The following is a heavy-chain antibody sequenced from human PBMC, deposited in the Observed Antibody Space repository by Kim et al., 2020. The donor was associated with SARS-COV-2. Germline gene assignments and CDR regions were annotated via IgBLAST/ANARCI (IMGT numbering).Heavy chain of an antibody. J-gene: IGHJ4*02. V-gene: IGHV3-30*18. Sequence: GGSLRLSCAASGFTFSSYGMHWVRQAPGKGLEWVAVISYDGSNKYYADSVKGRFTISRDNSKNTLYLQMNSLRAEDTAVYYCAKDQCSSTSCIGPFDYWGQRTLVTVSS. D-gene: IGHD2-2*01. CDR3: AKDQCSSTSCIGPFDY. CDR2: ISYDGSNK. CDR1: GFTFSSYG.